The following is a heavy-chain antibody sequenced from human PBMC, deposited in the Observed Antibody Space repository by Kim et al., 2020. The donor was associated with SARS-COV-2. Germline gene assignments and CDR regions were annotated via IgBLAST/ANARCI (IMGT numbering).Heavy chain of an antibody. CDR1: GGSISSSSYY. CDR2: IYYSGST. V-gene: IGHV4-39*07. CDR3: AREGSSSWYRNFDY. D-gene: IGHD6-13*01. Sequence: SETLSLTCTVSGGSISSSSYYWGWIRQPPGKGLEWIGSIYYSGSTYYNPSLKSRVTISVDTSKNQFSLKLSSVTAADTAVYYCAREGSSSWYRNFDYWGQGTLVTVSS. J-gene: IGHJ4*02.